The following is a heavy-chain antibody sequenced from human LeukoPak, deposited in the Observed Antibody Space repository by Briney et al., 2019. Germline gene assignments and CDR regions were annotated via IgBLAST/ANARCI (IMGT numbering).Heavy chain of an antibody. V-gene: IGHV4-39*01. CDR3: ARHSGSGSYYYYYYYYMDV. J-gene: IGHJ6*03. D-gene: IGHD3-10*01. CDR1: GGSISSSSYY. CDR2: IYYSGST. Sequence: PSETLSLTCSVSGGSISSSSYYWGWIRQPPGKGLEWIGSIYYSGSTYYNPSLKSRVTISVDTSKNQFSLKLSSVTAADTAVYYCARHSGSGSYYYYYYYYMDVWGKGTTVTISS.